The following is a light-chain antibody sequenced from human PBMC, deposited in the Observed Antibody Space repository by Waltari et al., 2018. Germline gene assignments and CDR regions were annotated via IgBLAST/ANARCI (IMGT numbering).Light chain of an antibody. CDR1: SSDVPAYNR. CDR3: SSYTTSRTLV. V-gene: IGLV2-18*02. CDR2: EGG. Sequence: QSALTQPPSVSGSPGQSVTISCTAPSSDVPAYNRVSGFQQAPGTAPKLCIYEGGNRPSGVPDRFSGSKGGNTASLTISGLQAEDEADYYCSSYTTSRTLVFGGGTKLTVL. J-gene: IGLJ3*02.